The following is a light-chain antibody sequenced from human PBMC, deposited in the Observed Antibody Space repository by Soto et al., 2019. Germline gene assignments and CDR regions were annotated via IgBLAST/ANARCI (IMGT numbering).Light chain of an antibody. V-gene: IGKV1-17*01. Sequence: DIQMTQSPSSLSASVGDRVTITCRASQGISTYLNWYQQKPGKAPKRLIYGTSNLQTGVPSRFSGSGYGTDFTLTISSLQPEDFATYYCLQHETYPRTFGQGTKVDIK. CDR1: QGISTY. CDR3: LQHETYPRT. J-gene: IGKJ1*01. CDR2: GTS.